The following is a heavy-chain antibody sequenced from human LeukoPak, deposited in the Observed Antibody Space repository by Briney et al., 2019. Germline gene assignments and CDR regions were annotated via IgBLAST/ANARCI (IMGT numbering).Heavy chain of an antibody. CDR2: IIPIFGTA. V-gene: IGHV1-69*13. D-gene: IGHD7-27*01. J-gene: IGHJ4*02. Sequence: ASVKVSCKASGGTFSSYAISWVRQAPGQGLEWMGGIIPIFGTANYAQKFQGRVTITADESTSTAYMELSSLRSEDTAVYYCVSSLTGVSDYWGQGTLVTVSS. CDR1: GGTFSSYA. CDR3: VSSLTGVSDY.